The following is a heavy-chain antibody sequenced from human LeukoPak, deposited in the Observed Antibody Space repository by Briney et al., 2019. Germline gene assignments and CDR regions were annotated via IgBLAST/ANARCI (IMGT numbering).Heavy chain of an antibody. CDR1: GGTFSSYA. CDR3: ARERGKLNAFDI. D-gene: IGHD1-7*01. V-gene: IGHV1-69*13. CDR2: IIPIFGTA. Sequence: GASVKVSCKASGGTFSSYAISWVRQAPGQGLEWMGGIIPIFGTANYAQKFQGRVTITADESTSTAYMELSSLRSEDTAVYYCARERGKLNAFDIWGQGTMVTVSS. J-gene: IGHJ3*02.